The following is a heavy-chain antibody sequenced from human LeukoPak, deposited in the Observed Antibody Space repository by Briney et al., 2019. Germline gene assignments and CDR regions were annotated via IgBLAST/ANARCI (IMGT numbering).Heavy chain of an antibody. CDR3: AKERRETALRFFYYYYMDV. Sequence: SGFIYYTDSIKGRFSISRDNAKNSLYLQMNSLRAADTAVYYCAKERRETALRFFYYYYMDVWGKGTTVTVSS. CDR2: SGFI. V-gene: IGHV3-21*01. D-gene: IGHD3-3*01. J-gene: IGHJ6*03.